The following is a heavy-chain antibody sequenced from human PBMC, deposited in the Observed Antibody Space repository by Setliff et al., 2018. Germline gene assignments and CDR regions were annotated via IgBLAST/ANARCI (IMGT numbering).Heavy chain of an antibody. CDR3: ARGRNVAARLLDT. J-gene: IGHJ5*02. V-gene: IGHV4-34*01. CDR1: GGTFTYYY. Sequence: LSLTFAAHGGTFTYYYWTWIRQSPGKGLEWIGENNHSGSAKYRPSLGSRVTISVDTSNNQVSLTLTSVTAADTAVYYCARGRNVAARLLDTWGQGTPVTVSS. CDR2: NNHSGSA. D-gene: IGHD6-6*01.